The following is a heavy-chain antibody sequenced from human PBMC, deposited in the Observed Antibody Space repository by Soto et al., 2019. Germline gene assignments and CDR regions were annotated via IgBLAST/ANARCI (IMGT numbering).Heavy chain of an antibody. D-gene: IGHD6-6*01. CDR2: ISGSGGNT. J-gene: IGHJ4*02. CDR1: GFTFSSYA. Sequence: EVQLLESGGGLVQPGGSLRLSCTASGFTFSSYAMSWVRQAPGKGLEWVSAISGSGGNTYYADSVKGRFTISRDNSKTTRYLQMNSLRAEDTAVYYCATSITARPFDYWGQGALVTVSS. CDR3: ATSITARPFDY. V-gene: IGHV3-23*01.